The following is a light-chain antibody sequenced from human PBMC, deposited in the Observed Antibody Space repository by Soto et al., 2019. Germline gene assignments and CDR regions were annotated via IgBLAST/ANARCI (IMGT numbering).Light chain of an antibody. V-gene: IGKV3-20*01. CDR3: QQYGSSPPLT. J-gene: IGKJ4*01. CDR1: QSVSSGH. CDR2: DAS. Sequence: EIVLTQSPGTLSLSPGERATLSCRASQSVSSGHLAWYQQKPGQAPRLIIYDASTTATGIPDRFSGSGSGTDFTLTISRLEPEDFAVYYCQQYGSSPPLTFGGGTKVEI.